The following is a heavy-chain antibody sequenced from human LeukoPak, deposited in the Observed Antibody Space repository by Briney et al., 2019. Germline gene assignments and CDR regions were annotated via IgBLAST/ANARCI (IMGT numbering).Heavy chain of an antibody. D-gene: IGHD6-13*01. CDR3: ARDTSSSWSDAFDI. V-gene: IGHV4-34*01. Sequence: SETLSLTCAVYGGSFSGYYWSWIRQPPGKGLEWIGEINHSGSTNYNPSLKSRVTISVDTSKNQSSLKLSSVTAADTAAYYCARDTSSSWSDAFDIWGQGTMVTVSS. CDR2: INHSGST. CDR1: GGSFSGYY. J-gene: IGHJ3*02.